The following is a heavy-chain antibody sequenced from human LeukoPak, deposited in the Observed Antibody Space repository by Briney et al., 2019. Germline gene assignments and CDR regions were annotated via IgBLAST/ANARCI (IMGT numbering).Heavy chain of an antibody. Sequence: SETLSLTCTVSGGSISSYYWSWIRQPPGKGLEWIGYIYYSGSTNYNPSLKGRVTISVDTSKNQFSLKLSSVTAADTAVYYCARLRTALYYFDYWGQGTLVTVSS. V-gene: IGHV4-59*08. CDR2: IYYSGST. J-gene: IGHJ4*02. CDR3: ARLRTALYYFDY. D-gene: IGHD1-1*01. CDR1: GGSISSYY.